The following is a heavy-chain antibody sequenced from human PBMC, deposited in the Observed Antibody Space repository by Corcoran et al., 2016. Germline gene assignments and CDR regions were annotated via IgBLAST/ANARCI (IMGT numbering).Heavy chain of an antibody. V-gene: IGHV3-15*07. D-gene: IGHD1-1*01. CDR3: TTERAADGTESNTDY. J-gene: IGHJ4*02. Sequence: EVQLVESGGGLVKPGGSLRLSCAASGFTFSNAWMNWVRQAPGKGLEWVGRIKSKTDGGTTDYAAPGKGRFTISRDDSKNTLYLQMNSLKTDDTAVYYCTTERAADGTESNTDYWGQGTLVTVSS. CDR1: GFTFSNAW. CDR2: IKSKTDGGTT.